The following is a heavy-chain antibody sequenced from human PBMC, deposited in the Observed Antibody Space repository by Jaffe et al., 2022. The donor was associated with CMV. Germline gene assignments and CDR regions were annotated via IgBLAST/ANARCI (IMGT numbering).Heavy chain of an antibody. CDR3: ARFTDYKQRPQDFDY. J-gene: IGHJ4*02. CDR2: IIPILGIA. V-gene: IGHV1-69*09. Sequence: QVQLVQSGAEVKKPGSSVKVSCKASGGTFSSYAISWVRQAPGQGLEWMGRIIPILGIANYAQKFQGRVTITADKSTSTAYMELSSLRSEDTAVYYCARFTDYKQRPQDFDYWGQGTLVTVSS. CDR1: GGTFSSYA. D-gene: IGHD4-4*01.